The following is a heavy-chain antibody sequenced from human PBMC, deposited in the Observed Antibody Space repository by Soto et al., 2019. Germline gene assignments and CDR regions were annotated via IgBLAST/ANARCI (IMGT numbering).Heavy chain of an antibody. CDR2: ISAYNGNT. Sequence: GSVKVSFKASGYPFTSYGISLVRQAPGQGLEWMGWISAYNGNTNYAQKLQGRVTMTTDTSTSTAYMELRSLRSDDTAVYYCARGWELLRPHYYFDYWGQGTLVTVSS. J-gene: IGHJ4*02. D-gene: IGHD1-26*01. CDR3: ARGWELLRPHYYFDY. V-gene: IGHV1-18*01. CDR1: GYPFTSYG.